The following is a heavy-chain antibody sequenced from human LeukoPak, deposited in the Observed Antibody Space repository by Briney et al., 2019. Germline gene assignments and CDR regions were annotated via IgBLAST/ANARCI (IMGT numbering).Heavy chain of an antibody. Sequence: ASETLSLTCTVSGGSISSGGYYWSWIRQHPGKGLEWIGYIYYSGSTYYNPSLKSRVTVSVDTSKNQFSLKLSSVTAADTAVYYCASSYYDFWSGYWAFDYWGQGTLVTVSS. CDR3: ASSYYDFWSGYWAFDY. J-gene: IGHJ4*02. D-gene: IGHD3-3*01. CDR1: GGSISSGGYY. V-gene: IGHV4-31*03. CDR2: IYYSGST.